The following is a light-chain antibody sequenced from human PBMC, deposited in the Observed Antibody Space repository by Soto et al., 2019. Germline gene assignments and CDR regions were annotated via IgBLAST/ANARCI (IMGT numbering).Light chain of an antibody. J-gene: IGKJ1*01. Sequence: EMTQSPSSVSASVGDRVTITCRASQDIRSRLAWYQHKPGKAPNLLIYSATTLQSGVPYRFSGSGSGTYFTLTISSLQPEDFATYYCQQSYNTTWTFGQGTKVEIQ. CDR3: QQSYNTTWT. V-gene: IGKV1-12*01. CDR2: SAT. CDR1: QDIRSR.